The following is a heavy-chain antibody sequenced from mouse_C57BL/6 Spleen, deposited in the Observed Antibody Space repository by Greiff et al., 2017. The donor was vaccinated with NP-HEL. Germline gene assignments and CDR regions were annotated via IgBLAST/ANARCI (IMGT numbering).Heavy chain of an antibody. V-gene: IGHV1-26*01. Sequence: VQLQQSGPELVKPGASVKISCKASGYTFTDYYMNWVKQSHGKSLEWIGDINPNNGGTSYNQKFKGKATLTVDKSSSTAYMELRSLTSEDSAVYYCATPWGYGSSSWFAYWGQGTLVTVSA. CDR1: GYTFTDYY. CDR3: ATPWGYGSSSWFAY. D-gene: IGHD1-1*01. CDR2: INPNNGGT. J-gene: IGHJ3*01.